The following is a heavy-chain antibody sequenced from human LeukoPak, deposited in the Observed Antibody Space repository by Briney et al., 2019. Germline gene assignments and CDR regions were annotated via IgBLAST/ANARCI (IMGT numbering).Heavy chain of an antibody. CDR2: IYYSGST. CDR1: GGSISSSSYY. D-gene: IGHD3-16*02. J-gene: IGHJ4*02. CDR3: ARDYDYVWGSYRAFDY. Sequence: SETLSLTCTVSGGSISSSSYYWGWIRQPPGKGLEWIGSIYYSGSTYYNPSLKSRVTISVDTSKNQFPLKLSSVTAADTAVYYCARDYDYVWGSYRAFDYWGQGTLVTVSS. V-gene: IGHV4-39*06.